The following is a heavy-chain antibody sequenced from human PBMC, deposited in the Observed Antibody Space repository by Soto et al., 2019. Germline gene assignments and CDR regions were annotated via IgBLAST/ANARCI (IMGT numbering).Heavy chain of an antibody. V-gene: IGHV3-64*01. CDR3: ARRARPDFYYMDV. CDR2: ISSNGVGT. D-gene: IGHD6-6*01. J-gene: IGHJ6*03. Sequence: EVQLAESGGGLAQPGGSLRLSCAASGFTLSGYAMDWVRQAPGKGLEYVSGISSNGVGTYYANSVQGRFTISRDNSKNTVYLQMGSLRPADMAVYYCARRARPDFYYMDVWGKGPTVTVSS. CDR1: GFTLSGYA.